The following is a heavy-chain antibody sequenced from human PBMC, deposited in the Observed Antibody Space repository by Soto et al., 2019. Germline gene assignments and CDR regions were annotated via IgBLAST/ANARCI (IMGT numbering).Heavy chain of an antibody. Sequence: PGGSLRLSCAASGFTFSTYAMIWVRQAPGKGLEWVSVITGSGGSTYYADSVKGRFTISRDNSKNELYLQMSSLRAEDTAVYYCARDSPYGDFLYGMDVWGQGTTVTVSS. CDR1: GFTFSTYA. CDR3: ARDSPYGDFLYGMDV. J-gene: IGHJ6*02. CDR2: ITGSGGST. D-gene: IGHD4-17*01. V-gene: IGHV3-23*01.